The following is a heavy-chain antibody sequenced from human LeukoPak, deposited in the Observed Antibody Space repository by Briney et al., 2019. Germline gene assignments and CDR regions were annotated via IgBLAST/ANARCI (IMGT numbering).Heavy chain of an antibody. CDR2: IYTSGST. CDR3: ARDHEYSGYGDYGDWGVLDY. Sequence: PSETLSLTCTVSGGSISSYYWSWIRQPAGKGLEWIGRIYTSGSTNYNPSLKSRVTMSVDTSKNQFSLKLSSVTAADTAVYYCARDHEYSGYGDYGDWGVLDYWGQGTLVTVSS. V-gene: IGHV4-4*07. CDR1: GGSISSYY. J-gene: IGHJ4*02. D-gene: IGHD4-17*01.